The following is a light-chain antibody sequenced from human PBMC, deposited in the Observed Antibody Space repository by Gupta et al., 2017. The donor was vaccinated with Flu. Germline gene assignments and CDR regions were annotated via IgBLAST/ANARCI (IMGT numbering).Light chain of an antibody. Sequence: DIQMTQSPSSLSASVGDRVTITCRASQSICSYLNWYQQKPGKAPKLLIYAASSLQSGVPSRFSGSGSGTDFTLTISSLQPEDFATYYCQQSYSTPQLTFGGGTKVEIK. J-gene: IGKJ4*01. CDR1: QSICSY. V-gene: IGKV1-39*01. CDR3: QQSYSTPQLT. CDR2: AAS.